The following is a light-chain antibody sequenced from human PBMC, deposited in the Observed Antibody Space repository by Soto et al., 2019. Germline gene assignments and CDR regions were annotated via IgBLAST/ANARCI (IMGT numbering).Light chain of an antibody. CDR2: DAS. V-gene: IGKV3-15*01. Sequence: EKVMTQSAATLSVSPGERATLSCRASQSVSSYLAWYQQKPGQAPRLLIYDASTRATGVPARFSGSGSGTEFTLTISSLQSADLAVYYCQQYDDWPETFGQGTKVEIK. CDR1: QSVSSY. J-gene: IGKJ1*01. CDR3: QQYDDWPET.